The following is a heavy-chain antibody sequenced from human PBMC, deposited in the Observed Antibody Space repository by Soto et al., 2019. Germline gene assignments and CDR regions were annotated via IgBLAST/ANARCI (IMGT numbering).Heavy chain of an antibody. V-gene: IGHV1-69*13. CDR3: ARATVTTFSRWFDP. J-gene: IGHJ5*02. Sequence: GASVKVSCKASGGTFSSYAISWVRQAPGQGLEWMGGIIPIFGTANYAQKFQGRVTITADESTSTAYMELSSLRSEDTAVYYCARATVTTFSRWFDPWGQGNLVTVSS. CDR2: IIPIFGTA. D-gene: IGHD4-4*01. CDR1: GGTFSSYA.